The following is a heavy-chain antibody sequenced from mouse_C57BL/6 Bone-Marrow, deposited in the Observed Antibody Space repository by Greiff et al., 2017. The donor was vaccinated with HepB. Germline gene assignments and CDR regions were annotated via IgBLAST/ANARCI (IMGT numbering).Heavy chain of an antibody. D-gene: IGHD1-1*01. Sequence: EVMLVESGGGLVQPKGSLKLSCAASGFTFNTYAMHWVRQAPGKGLEWVARIRSKSSNYATYYADSVKDRFTISRDDSQSMLYLQMNNLKTEDTAMYYCVRQGSYYYGSSYVWFAYWGQGTLVTVSA. J-gene: IGHJ3*01. CDR2: IRSKSSNYAT. CDR3: VRQGSYYYGSSYVWFAY. CDR1: GFTFNTYA. V-gene: IGHV10-3*01.